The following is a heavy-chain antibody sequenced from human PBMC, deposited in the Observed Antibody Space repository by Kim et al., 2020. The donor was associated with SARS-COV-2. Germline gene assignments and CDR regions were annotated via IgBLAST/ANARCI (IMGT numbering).Heavy chain of an antibody. D-gene: IGHD3-3*01. J-gene: IGHJ5*02. CDR3: ARGGRGSGIFGVVTQNWFDP. Sequence: RVTISVDTSKNQFSLKLSSVTAADTAVYYCARGGRGSGIFGVVTQNWFDPWGQGTLVTVSS. V-gene: IGHV4-34*01.